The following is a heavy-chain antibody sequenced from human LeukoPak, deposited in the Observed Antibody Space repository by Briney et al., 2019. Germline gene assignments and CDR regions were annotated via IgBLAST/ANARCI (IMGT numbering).Heavy chain of an antibody. J-gene: IGHJ6*03. D-gene: IGHD3-10*01. V-gene: IGHV3-7*01. Sequence: GGSLRLSCAASGFTFSNYWMSWVRQAPGKGLEWVANIKQDRSEKYYVDSVKGRFTISRDNAKNSLYLQMNSLRAEDTAVYYCARVSSKATVRGLITKKNYYYYFMDVWGKGTTVTISS. CDR1: GFTFSNYW. CDR2: IKQDRSEK. CDR3: ARVSSKATVRGLITKKNYYYYFMDV.